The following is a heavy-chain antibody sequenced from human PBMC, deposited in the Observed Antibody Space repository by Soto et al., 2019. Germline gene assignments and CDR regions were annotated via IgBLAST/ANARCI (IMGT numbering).Heavy chain of an antibody. CDR1: GFTFCSYW. CDR2: INSNGDNI. CDR3: ARVWANSGYYVAYDY. D-gene: IGHD3-22*01. V-gene: IGHV3-74*01. Sequence: GGSLRLSFAPAGFTFCSYWMHWVRLVPGKGLVWLSRINSNGDNIRYVDSVKGRFTISRGNAKNTLYLQMNSLRAEDTAVYSCARVWANSGYYVAYDYWGQGT. J-gene: IGHJ4*02.